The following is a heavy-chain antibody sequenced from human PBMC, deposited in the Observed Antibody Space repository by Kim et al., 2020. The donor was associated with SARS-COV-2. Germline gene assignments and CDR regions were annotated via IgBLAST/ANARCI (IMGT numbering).Heavy chain of an antibody. CDR2: ISYDGSNK. Sequence: GGSLRLSCAASGFTFSSYAMHWVRQAPDKGLEWVAFISYDGSNKYYADSVKGRFTISRDNSKDTLYLQMNSLRAEDTAMYYCARDPQAYSTGYRPFDIWGQETMVTVSS. CDR1: GFTFSSYA. CDR3: ARDPQAYSTGYRPFDI. V-gene: IGHV3-30-3*01. J-gene: IGHJ3*02. D-gene: IGHD3-22*01.